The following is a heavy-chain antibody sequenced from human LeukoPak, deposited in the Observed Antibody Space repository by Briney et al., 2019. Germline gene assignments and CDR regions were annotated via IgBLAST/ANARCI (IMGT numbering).Heavy chain of an antibody. CDR1: GLTLSRAW. Sequence: GGSLRLSCAASGLTLSRAWMIWVRQAPGKGLEWVGRIKRKIDEGTTDYAAPVKGRFTVSRDDSKNTLYLEMNSLKPEDTAVYYCATPTMIRGAPRHWGQGTLVTVST. CDR2: IKRKIDEGTT. J-gene: IGHJ4*02. D-gene: IGHD3-10*01. V-gene: IGHV3-15*01. CDR3: ATPTMIRGAPRH.